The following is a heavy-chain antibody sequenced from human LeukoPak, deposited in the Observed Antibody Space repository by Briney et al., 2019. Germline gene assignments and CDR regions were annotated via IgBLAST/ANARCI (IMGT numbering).Heavy chain of an antibody. D-gene: IGHD5-18*01. CDR1: GFTFRSYW. CDR3: ARGGYSYTWPPSYYYGMDV. J-gene: IGHJ6*02. V-gene: IGHV3-7*05. Sequence: PGGSLRLSCEASGFTFRSYWMSWVRQAPGKGLEWVANMEEDGSEKYYVDSVKGRFTISRDNAKNSLCLQMNSLRADDTAVYYCARGGYSYTWPPSYYYGMDVWGQGTTVTAS. CDR2: MEEDGSEK.